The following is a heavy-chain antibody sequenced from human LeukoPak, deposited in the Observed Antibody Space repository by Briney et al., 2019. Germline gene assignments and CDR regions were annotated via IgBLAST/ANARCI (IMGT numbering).Heavy chain of an antibody. D-gene: IGHD1-26*01. V-gene: IGHV3-15*01. Sequence: GGSLRLSCAASGFTFTNAWMSWGRQAPGKGLEWVGRIKSKTDGETTDYAAPVKGRFTISRDDSKNTLYLQMNSLKTEDTAMYYCTTGGNYHEYWGQGTLVTVSS. CDR3: TTGGNYHEY. CDR1: GFTFTNAW. J-gene: IGHJ4*02. CDR2: IKSKTDGETT.